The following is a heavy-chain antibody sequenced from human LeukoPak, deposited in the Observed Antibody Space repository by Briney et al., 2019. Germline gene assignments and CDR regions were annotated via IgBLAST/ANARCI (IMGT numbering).Heavy chain of an antibody. D-gene: IGHD1-26*01. J-gene: IGHJ4*02. V-gene: IGHV3-7*01. Sequence: GGSLRLSCAASGFTFSSYSLNWVRQAPGKGLEWVVNINQDGGEKYYVDSVKGRFTISRDNARNSLYLQMNSLRAEDTAVYYCARERSYSGSYDFDYWGQGTLVTVSS. CDR3: ARERSYSGSYDFDY. CDR2: INQDGGEK. CDR1: GFTFSSYS.